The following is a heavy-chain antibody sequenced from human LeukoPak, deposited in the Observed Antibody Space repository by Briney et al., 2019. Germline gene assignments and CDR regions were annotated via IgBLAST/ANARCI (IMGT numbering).Heavy chain of an antibody. D-gene: IGHD6-19*01. Sequence: GGSLGLSCAVSGITLSNYGMSWVRQAPGKGLEWVAGLSGSGGGTNYADSVQGRFTISRDNPKNTLYLQMNSLRAEDTAVYYCAKGIYSSGWSYFDYWGHGTLVTVSS. J-gene: IGHJ4*01. V-gene: IGHV3-23*01. CDR3: AKGIYSSGWSYFDY. CDR1: GITLSNYG. CDR2: LSGSGGGT.